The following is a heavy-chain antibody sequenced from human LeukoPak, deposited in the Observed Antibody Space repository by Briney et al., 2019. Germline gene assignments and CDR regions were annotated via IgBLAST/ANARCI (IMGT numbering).Heavy chain of an antibody. V-gene: IGHV3-23*01. J-gene: IGHJ4*02. Sequence: GGSLRLSCAASGFTFSGFAMSWVRRTPGKGLEWVSGISGTGDNTLYADSVKGRFTISRDNSKNTLYLQMSSLRGEDTALYYCAKDRGMVGASVRAFDYWGQGTLVTVSS. CDR2: ISGTGDNT. CDR3: AKDRGMVGASVRAFDY. D-gene: IGHD1-26*01. CDR1: GFTFSGFA.